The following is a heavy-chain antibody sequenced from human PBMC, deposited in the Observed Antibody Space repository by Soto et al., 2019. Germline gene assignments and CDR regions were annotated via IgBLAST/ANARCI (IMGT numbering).Heavy chain of an antibody. CDR2: ISYDGSNK. CDR3: ARHALYNWNRGVMYV. D-gene: IGHD1-20*01. J-gene: IGHJ6*03. Sequence: GGSLRLSCAASGFTFSSYAMHWVRQAPGKGLEWVAVISYDGSNKYYADSVKGRFTISRDNSKNTLYLQMNSLRAEDSAVYYCARHALYNWNRGVMYVWGKGTTVTVS. V-gene: IGHV3-30-3*01. CDR1: GFTFSSYA.